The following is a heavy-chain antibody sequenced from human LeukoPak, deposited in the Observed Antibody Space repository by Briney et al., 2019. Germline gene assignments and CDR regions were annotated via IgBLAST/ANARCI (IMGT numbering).Heavy chain of an antibody. CDR3: AILAASFDWFDP. D-gene: IGHD2-15*01. Sequence: ASVKVSCKASGGTFSSYAISWVRQPPGQGLERMGGFDPEDGETIYAQKFQGRVTMTEDTSTDTAYMELSSLRSEDTAVYYCAILAASFDWFDPWGQGTLVTVSS. V-gene: IGHV1-24*01. J-gene: IGHJ5*02. CDR1: GGTFSSYA. CDR2: FDPEDGET.